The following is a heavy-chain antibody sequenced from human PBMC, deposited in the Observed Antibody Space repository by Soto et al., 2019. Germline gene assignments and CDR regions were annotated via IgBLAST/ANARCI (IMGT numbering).Heavy chain of an antibody. Sequence: QDQLVQSGAEVKKPGSSVKVSCKASAGTFSSHTFSWVRQAPGQGLEWMGSIIPALGTATYAQKFQGRVTITADESATTVYMELNTLRSKDTAVYYGARPDFGDYWDFALWCRGTRVTVSS. CDR2: IIPALGTA. J-gene: IGHJ2*01. CDR1: AGTFSSHT. D-gene: IGHD4-17*01. CDR3: ARPDFGDYWDFAL. V-gene: IGHV1-69*08.